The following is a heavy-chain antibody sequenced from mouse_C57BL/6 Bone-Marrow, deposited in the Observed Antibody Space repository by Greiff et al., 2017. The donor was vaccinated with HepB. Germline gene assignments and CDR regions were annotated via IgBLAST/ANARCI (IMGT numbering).Heavy chain of an antibody. CDR3: ARSGYGSSAYYYARDY. CDR1: GYTFTSYG. Sequence: QVQLKQSGAELARPGASVTLSCKASGYTFTSYGLSWVKQRTGQGLEWIGEIYHRSGNNYYNEKCKGKATLTADKSTSTAYMELRSLTSEDSAAYFCARSGYGSSAYYYARDYWGQGTAVTVSS. J-gene: IGHJ4*01. D-gene: IGHD1-1*01. V-gene: IGHV1-81*01. CDR2: IYHRSGNN.